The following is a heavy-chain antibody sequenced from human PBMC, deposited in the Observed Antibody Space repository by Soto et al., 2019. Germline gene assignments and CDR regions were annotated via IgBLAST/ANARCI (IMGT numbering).Heavy chain of an antibody. D-gene: IGHD4-4*01. J-gene: IGHJ6*02. CDR1: GGSISSADYY. CDR3: ARPGTSYRYMDV. Sequence: QVQLQESGPGLVKPSQTLSLTCTVSGGSISSADYYWSWIRQPPGKGLEWIAYIYYSGSTHYNPSLKTRVSTSIDTSKNQFSLKLSSVTAADTAVYYCARPGTSYRYMDVWGQGTTVTVSS. V-gene: IGHV4-30-4*01. CDR2: IYYSGST.